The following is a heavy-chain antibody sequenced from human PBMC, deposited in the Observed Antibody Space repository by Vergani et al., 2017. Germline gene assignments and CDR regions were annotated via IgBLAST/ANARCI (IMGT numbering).Heavy chain of an antibody. CDR3: AREAVAGTIDY. Sequence: QVQLQESGPGLVKPSGTLSLTCAVSGGSISSSSYYWGWIRQPPGKGLEWIGSIYYSGSTYYNPSLKSRVTISVDTSKNQFSLKLSSVTAADTAVYYCAREAVAGTIDYWGQGTLVTVSS. CDR2: IYYSGST. V-gene: IGHV4-39*07. J-gene: IGHJ4*02. D-gene: IGHD6-19*01. CDR1: GGSISSSSYY.